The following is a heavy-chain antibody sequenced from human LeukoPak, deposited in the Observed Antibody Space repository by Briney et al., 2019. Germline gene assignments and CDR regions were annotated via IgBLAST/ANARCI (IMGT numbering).Heavy chain of an antibody. D-gene: IGHD6-13*01. Sequence: SETLSLTCTVSGASLSSYYWSWIRQPAGKGLEWIGRIYTSGSTNYNPSLKSRVTISVDTSKNQFSLKLSSVTAADTAVYYCARWVAAAGYYYFDYWGQGTLVTVSS. J-gene: IGHJ4*02. CDR1: GASLSSYY. CDR3: ARWVAAAGYYYFDY. CDR2: IYTSGST. V-gene: IGHV4-4*07.